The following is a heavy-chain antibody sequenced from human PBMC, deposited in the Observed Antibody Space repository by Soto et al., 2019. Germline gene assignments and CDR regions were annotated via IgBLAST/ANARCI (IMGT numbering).Heavy chain of an antibody. D-gene: IGHD3-3*01. V-gene: IGHV3-30*18. J-gene: IGHJ6*02. CDR2: ISYDGSNK. CDR3: AKDLRFLEWLLYGYYYYGMDV. CDR1: GFTFSSYG. Sequence: GGSLRLSCAASGFTFSSYGMHWVRQAPGKGLEWVAVISYDGSNKYYADSVKGRFTISRDNSKNTLYLQMNSLRAEDTAVYYCAKDLRFLEWLLYGYYYYGMDVWGQGTTVTVS.